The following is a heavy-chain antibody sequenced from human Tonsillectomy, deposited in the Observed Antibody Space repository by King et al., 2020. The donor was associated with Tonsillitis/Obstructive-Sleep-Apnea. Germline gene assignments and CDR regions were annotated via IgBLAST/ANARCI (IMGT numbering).Heavy chain of an antibody. CDR2: ISGSGGST. CDR3: AKDRFYSSSSDYWFDP. Sequence: VQLVESGGGLVQPGGSLRLSCAASGFTFSSYAMTWVRQAPGNGLEWVSAISGSGGSTYYADSVKGRFTISRDNSKNTLFLQMYSLRAEDTAVYYCAKDRFYSSSSDYWFDPWGQGTLVTVSS. V-gene: IGHV3-23*04. J-gene: IGHJ5*02. D-gene: IGHD6-6*01. CDR1: GFTFSSYA.